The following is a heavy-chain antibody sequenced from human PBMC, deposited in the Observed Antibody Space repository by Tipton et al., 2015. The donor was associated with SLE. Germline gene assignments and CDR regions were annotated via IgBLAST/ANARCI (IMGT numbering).Heavy chain of an antibody. V-gene: IGHV1-8*01. CDR1: GYTFTNYD. D-gene: IGHD2-2*01. Sequence: QSGPEVRKPGASVKVSCKASGYTFTNYDINWVRQATGQGLEWMGWMNPSSGYTGYAQKFQGRVTMTRNTSISTAYMELSSLKSEDTAVYYCAREAAAMASDYWGQGTLVTVSS. CDR3: AREAAAMASDY. J-gene: IGHJ4*02. CDR2: MNPSSGYT.